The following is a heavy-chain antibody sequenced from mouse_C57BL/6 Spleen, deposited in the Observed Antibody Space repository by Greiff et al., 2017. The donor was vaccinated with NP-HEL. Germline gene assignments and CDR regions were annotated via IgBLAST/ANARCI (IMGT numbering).Heavy chain of an antibody. D-gene: IGHD2-12*01. CDR2: ISSGGDYI. J-gene: IGHJ4*01. CDR1: GFTFSSYA. V-gene: IGHV5-9-1*02. Sequence: DVHLVESGEGLVKPGGSLKLSCAASGFTFSSYAMSWVRQTPEKRLEWVAYISSGGDYIYYADTVKGRFTISRDNARNTLYLQMSSLKSEDTAMYYCTRDYYSNYAMDYWGQGTSVTVSS. CDR3: TRDYYSNYAMDY.